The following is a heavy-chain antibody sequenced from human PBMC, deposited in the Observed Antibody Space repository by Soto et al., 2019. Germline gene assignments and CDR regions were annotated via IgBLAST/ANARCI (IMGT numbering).Heavy chain of an antibody. Sequence: GSLRLSCAASGFTFSSYSMNWVRQAPGKGLEWVSSISSSSSYIYYADSVKGRSTISRDNAKNSLYLQMNSLRAEDTAVYYCARSRGPLAVSYYYGMDVWGQGTTVTVSS. CDR3: ARSRGPLAVSYYYGMDV. V-gene: IGHV3-21*01. CDR2: ISSSSSYI. D-gene: IGHD6-19*01. J-gene: IGHJ6*02. CDR1: GFTFSSYS.